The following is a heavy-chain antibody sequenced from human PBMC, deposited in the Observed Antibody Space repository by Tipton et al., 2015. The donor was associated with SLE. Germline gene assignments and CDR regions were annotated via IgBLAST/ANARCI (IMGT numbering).Heavy chain of an antibody. J-gene: IGHJ3*02. CDR1: GGSFKDYY. CDR2: VYHSGST. D-gene: IGHD3-9*01. CDR3: ARRNYDVLTGYYDAFDI. Sequence: GLVKPSETLSLTCAVNGGSFKDYYWSWVRQSPGKGLEWIGEVYHSGSTNYNPSLKSRVTISVDKSKNQFSLKLTSVTATDTAVYNCARRNYDVLTGYYDAFDIWGQGTMVTVSS. V-gene: IGHV4-34*01.